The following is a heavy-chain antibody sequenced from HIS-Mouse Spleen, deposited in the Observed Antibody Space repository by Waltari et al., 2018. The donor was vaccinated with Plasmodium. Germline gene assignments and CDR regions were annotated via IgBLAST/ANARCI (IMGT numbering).Heavy chain of an antibody. CDR2: IYYSGST. CDR1: GGSIRSGVYY. Sequence: QVQLQESGPGLVKPSQTLSLTCTVSGGSIRSGVYYWSWIRQHPGKGLEWIGYIYYSGSTYYNPSLKSRVTISVDTSKNQFSLKLSSVTAADTAVYYCARSIAATVTFYFDYWGQGTLVTVSS. J-gene: IGHJ4*02. CDR3: ARSIAATVTFYFDY. V-gene: IGHV4-31*03. D-gene: IGHD6-13*01.